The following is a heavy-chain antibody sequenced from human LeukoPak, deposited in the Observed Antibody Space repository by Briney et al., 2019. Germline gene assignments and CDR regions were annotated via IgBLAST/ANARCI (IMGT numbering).Heavy chain of an antibody. CDR1: GYSFTSYW. CDR3: ARSPGDDYYYDSSGYYRWFDP. V-gene: IGHV5-51*01. CDR2: IYPGDSDT. D-gene: IGHD3-22*01. J-gene: IGHJ5*02. Sequence: GESLKISCKGSGYSFTSYWIGWVRQMPGKGLEWMGIIYPGDSDTRYSPSFQGQVTISADKSISTAYLQWSSLKASDTAMYYCARSPGDDYYYDSSGYYRWFDPWGQGTLVTVSS.